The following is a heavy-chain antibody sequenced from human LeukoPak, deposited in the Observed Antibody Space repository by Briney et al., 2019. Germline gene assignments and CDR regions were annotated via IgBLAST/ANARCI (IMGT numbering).Heavy chain of an antibody. Sequence: PGGSLRLSCAASGFTFSSYAMSWVRQAPGKGLEWVSAISGSGGSTYYADSVKGRFTISRDNSKNTLYLQMNSLRAEDTAVYYCAITPDFWSGYYYYYYMDVWGKGTTVTVSS. D-gene: IGHD3-3*01. V-gene: IGHV3-23*01. CDR1: GFTFSSYA. CDR2: ISGSGGST. J-gene: IGHJ6*03. CDR3: AITPDFWSGYYYYYYMDV.